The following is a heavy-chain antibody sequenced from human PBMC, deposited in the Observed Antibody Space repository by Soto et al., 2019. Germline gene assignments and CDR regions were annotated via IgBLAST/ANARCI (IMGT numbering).Heavy chain of an antibody. CDR3: AKDRMDV. Sequence: QVQLVESGGGVVQPGRSLRLSCAASGFTFSSYGMHWVRQAPGKGLEWVAVISYDGSNKYYADSVKGRFTISRDNSKNPLYLQMNSLRAEDTAVYYCAKDRMDVWGQGTTVTVSS. CDR2: ISYDGSNK. CDR1: GFTFSSYG. J-gene: IGHJ6*02. V-gene: IGHV3-30*18.